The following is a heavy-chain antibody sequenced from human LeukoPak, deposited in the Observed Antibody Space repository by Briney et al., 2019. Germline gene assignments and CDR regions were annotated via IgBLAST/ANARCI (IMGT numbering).Heavy chain of an antibody. Sequence: GGSLRLSCAASGFTFSSYSMNWVRQAPGKELEWVSYISSSGSTIYYADSVKGRFTISRDNAKNSLYLQMNSLRAEDTAVYYCARDPKTKSIAARPDYWGQGTLVTVSS. V-gene: IGHV3-48*04. D-gene: IGHD6-6*01. CDR3: ARDPKTKSIAARPDY. CDR2: ISSSGSTI. J-gene: IGHJ4*02. CDR1: GFTFSSYS.